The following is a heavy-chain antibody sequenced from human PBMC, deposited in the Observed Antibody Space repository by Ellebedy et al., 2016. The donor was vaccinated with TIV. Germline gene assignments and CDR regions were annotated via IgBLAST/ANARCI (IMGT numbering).Heavy chain of an antibody. V-gene: IGHV1-69*05. CDR3: ARGSSWWGNGMDV. Sequence: SVKVSCXASGGTFSSYAISWVRQAPGQGLEWMGGIIPIFGTANYAQKFQGRVTMTRNTSISTAYMELSSLRSEDTAVYYCARGSSWWGNGMDVWGQGTTVTVSS. CDR1: GGTFSSYA. J-gene: IGHJ6*02. D-gene: IGHD2-15*01. CDR2: IIPIFGTA.